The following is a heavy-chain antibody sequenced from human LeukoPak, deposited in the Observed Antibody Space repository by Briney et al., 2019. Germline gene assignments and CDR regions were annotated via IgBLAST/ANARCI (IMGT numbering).Heavy chain of an antibody. D-gene: IGHD2-21*01. Sequence: GGSLRLSCAASGFTFSSYEMNWVRQAPGKGLEWVSYISSSGSTIYYADSVKGRFTISRDNAKNSLYLQMNSLRAEDTAVYYCVRVFGERGPGYFDYWGQGTLVTVSS. J-gene: IGHJ4*02. V-gene: IGHV3-48*03. CDR2: ISSSGSTI. CDR1: GFTFSSYE. CDR3: VRVFGERGPGYFDY.